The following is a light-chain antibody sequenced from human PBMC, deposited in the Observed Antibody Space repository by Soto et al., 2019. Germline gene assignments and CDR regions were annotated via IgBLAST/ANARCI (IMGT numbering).Light chain of an antibody. CDR2: GAS. CDR3: QQYGSSPLT. J-gene: IGKJ4*01. CDR1: QSVSSSY. V-gene: IGKV3-20*01. Sequence: SQSPGALSLSPGERATLSCRASQSVSSSYLAWYQQKPGQAPRLLIYGASSRATGIPDRFSGSGSGTDFTLTISRLEPEDFAVYYCQQYGSSPLTFGGGTKVAIK.